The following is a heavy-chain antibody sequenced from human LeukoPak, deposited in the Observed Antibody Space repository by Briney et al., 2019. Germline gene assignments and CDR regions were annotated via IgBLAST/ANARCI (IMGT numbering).Heavy chain of an antibody. CDR2: ISAYNGNT. J-gene: IGHJ1*01. CDR1: GYTFTSYG. V-gene: IGHV1-18*01. Sequence: ASVKVSCKASGYTFTSYGISWVRQAPGQGLEWMGWISAYNGNTNYAQKLQGRVTMTTDTSTSTAYMELSSLRSEDTAVYSCARGPLSTQYFQHRGQGTLVTVSS. CDR3: ARGPLSTQYFQH.